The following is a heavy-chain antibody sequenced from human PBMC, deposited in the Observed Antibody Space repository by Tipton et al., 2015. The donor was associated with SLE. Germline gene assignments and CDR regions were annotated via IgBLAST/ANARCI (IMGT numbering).Heavy chain of an antibody. Sequence: TLSLTCNVSGGPITSYYWSWIRQPPGKGLEWIGYIYYSGNTNYNPFLESRVTISVDTTRSQFSLKLSSVTAADTALYYCARHSRGATSVRTPYFDSWAREPWSPSPQ. D-gene: IGHD1-26*01. J-gene: IGHJ4*02. CDR1: GGPITSYY. CDR2: IYYSGNT. CDR3: ARHSRGATSVRTPYFDS. V-gene: IGHV4-59*08.